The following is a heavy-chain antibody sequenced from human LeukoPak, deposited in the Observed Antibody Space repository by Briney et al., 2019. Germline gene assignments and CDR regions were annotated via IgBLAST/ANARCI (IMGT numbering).Heavy chain of an antibody. CDR3: ARGAEYYAIWRGYAGYSDY. CDR2: IYHRGST. V-gene: IGHV4-59*12. CDR1: GGSISSYY. J-gene: IGHJ4*02. Sequence: SETLSLTCTVSGGSISSYYWSWIRQPPGKGLEWVGSIYHRGSTFYNPSLRSRVTISLDRSKKKFSLKLTSVTAADTAVYFCARGAEYYAIWRGYAGYSDYWGQGISVTVSS. D-gene: IGHD3-3*01.